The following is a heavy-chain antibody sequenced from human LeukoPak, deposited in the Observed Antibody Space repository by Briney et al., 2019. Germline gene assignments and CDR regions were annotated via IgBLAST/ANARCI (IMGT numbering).Heavy chain of an antibody. V-gene: IGHV3-23*01. CDR3: AKPYDISSYYFDY. J-gene: IGHJ4*02. D-gene: IGHD3-9*01. CDR1: GFTFSSYA. CDR2: ISGSGGST. Sequence: GGSLRLSCAASGFTFSSYAMSWVRQAPGKGLGWVSAISGSGGSTYYADSVKGRFTISRDNSKNTLYLQMNGLRAEDTAVYYCAKPYDISSYYFDYWGQGTLVTVSS.